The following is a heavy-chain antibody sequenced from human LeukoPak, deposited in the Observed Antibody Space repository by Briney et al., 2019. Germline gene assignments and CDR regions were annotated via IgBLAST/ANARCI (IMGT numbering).Heavy chain of an antibody. D-gene: IGHD2-2*01. CDR2: INTETGNP. CDR1: GYTFTSYA. Sequence: ASVKVSCKASGYTFTSYAMNWVRQAPGQGLEWMGWINTETGNPTYAQGFTGRIVFSLDTSVSTAYLQISSLKAEDGAVYYCAKQGPGYCGSTRCYGVGHWGQGTLVTVSS. CDR3: AKQGPGYCGSTRCYGVGH. J-gene: IGHJ4*02. V-gene: IGHV7-4-1*02.